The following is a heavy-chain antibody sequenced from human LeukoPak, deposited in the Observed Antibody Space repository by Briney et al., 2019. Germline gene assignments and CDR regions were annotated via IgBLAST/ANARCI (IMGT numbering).Heavy chain of an antibody. CDR3: ARGVGGYTNYWFDP. V-gene: IGHV1-69*04. CDR1: GGTFSSYA. CDR2: IIPILGIA. J-gene: IGHJ5*02. Sequence: ASVKVSCKASGGTFSSYAISWVRQAPGQGLEGMGRIIPILGIANYAQKFQGRVTITADKSTSTAYMELSSLRSEDTAVYYCARGVGGYTNYWFDPWGQGTLVTVSS. D-gene: IGHD4-11*01.